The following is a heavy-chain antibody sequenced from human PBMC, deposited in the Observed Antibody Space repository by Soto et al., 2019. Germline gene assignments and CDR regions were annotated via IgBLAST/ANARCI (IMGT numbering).Heavy chain of an antibody. CDR2: ISGSGFST. J-gene: IGHJ4*02. D-gene: IGHD4-17*01. CDR3: AKDPGDYPSDYFDY. Sequence: EVQLLESGGGLVQPGGSLRLSCAASGFTFSSYAMSWVRQAPGKGLEWVSAISGSGFSTYYADSVKGRFTVSRDTSKNTLFLQMNSLRAEDTAVYDGAKDPGDYPSDYFDYWGQGPLVTVSS. V-gene: IGHV3-23*01. CDR1: GFTFSSYA.